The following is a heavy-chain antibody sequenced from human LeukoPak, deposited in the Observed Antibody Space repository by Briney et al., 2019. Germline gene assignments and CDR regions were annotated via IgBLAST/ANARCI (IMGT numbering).Heavy chain of an antibody. V-gene: IGHV1-69*13. CDR1: GGTFSSYA. J-gene: IGHJ4*02. CDR2: IIPIFGTA. CDR3: ARGGGSYSNFDY. Sequence: SVKVSCKASGGTFSSYAISWVRRAPGQGLEWMGGIIPIFGTANYAQKFQGRVTITADESTSTAYMELSSLRSEDTAVYYCARGGGSYSNFDYWGQGTLVTVSS. D-gene: IGHD1-26*01.